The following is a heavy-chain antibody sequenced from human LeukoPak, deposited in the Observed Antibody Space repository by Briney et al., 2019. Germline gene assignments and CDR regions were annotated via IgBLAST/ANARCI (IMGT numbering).Heavy chain of an antibody. CDR1: GGSISSYY. CDR2: IYYSGST. D-gene: IGHD6-6*01. Sequence: SETLSLTCTVSGGSISSYYWSWIRQPPGKGLEWIGYIYYSGSTNYNPSLKSRVTISVDTSKNQFSLKLSSVTAADTAVYYCARVYYSSSPWFDPWGQGTLVTVSS. J-gene: IGHJ5*02. V-gene: IGHV4-59*01. CDR3: ARVYYSSSPWFDP.